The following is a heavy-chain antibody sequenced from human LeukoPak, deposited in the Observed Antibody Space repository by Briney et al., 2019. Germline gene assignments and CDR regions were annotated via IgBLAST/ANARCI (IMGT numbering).Heavy chain of an antibody. CDR2: IYTSGST. Sequence: SETLSLTCTVSGGSISSYYWSWIRQPAGKGLEWIGRIYTSGSTNYNPSLKSRVTMSVDTSKNQFSLKLSSVTAADTAVYYCARGLRRSESRYYYGSGSHHDYWGQGTLVTVSS. CDR1: GGSISSYY. CDR3: ARGLRRSESRYYYGSGSHHDY. V-gene: IGHV4-4*07. D-gene: IGHD3-10*01. J-gene: IGHJ4*02.